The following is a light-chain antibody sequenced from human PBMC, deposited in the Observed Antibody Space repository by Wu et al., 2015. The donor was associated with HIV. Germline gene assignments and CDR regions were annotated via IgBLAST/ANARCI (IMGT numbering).Light chain of an antibody. V-gene: IGKV3-20*01. CDR3: QHYGSSPPYT. CDR1: QSVSSSY. Sequence: EIVLTQSPGTLSLSPGERATLSCRASQSVSSSYLAWYQQKPGQAPRLLIHGASSRATGIPDRFSGSGSGTDFILTINRLEPEDFAVYYCQHYGSSPPYTFGQGTKLEIK. J-gene: IGKJ2*01. CDR2: GAS.